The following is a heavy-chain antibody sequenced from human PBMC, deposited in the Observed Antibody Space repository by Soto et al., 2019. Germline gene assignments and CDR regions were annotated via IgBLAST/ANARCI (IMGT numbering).Heavy chain of an antibody. V-gene: IGHV3-74*01. J-gene: IGHJ5*02. D-gene: IGHD3-3*01. Sequence: GSPRISSAASRFTFGSYLMHWVRQAPGKWLVWVSRINSDGSSTRYADSVKGRFTISRDNAKNTLYLQMNSLRAEDTAVYYCARGHYDFWSGSRFDPWGQGTLVTVSS. CDR3: ARGHYDFWSGSRFDP. CDR1: RFTFGSYL. CDR2: INSDGSST.